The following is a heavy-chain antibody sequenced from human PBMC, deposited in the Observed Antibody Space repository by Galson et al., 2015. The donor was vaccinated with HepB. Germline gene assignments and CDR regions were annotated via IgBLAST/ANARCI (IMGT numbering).Heavy chain of an antibody. V-gene: IGHV1-3*01. Sequence: SVKVSCKASGYTFTSYAMHWVRQAPGQRLEWMGWINAGNGNTKYSQKFQGRVTITRDTSASTAYMELSSLRSEDTAVYYCATDLRIAVAGTHSAGAFDIWGQGTMVTVSS. CDR1: GYTFTSYA. J-gene: IGHJ3*02. CDR2: INAGNGNT. CDR3: ATDLRIAVAGTHSAGAFDI. D-gene: IGHD6-19*01.